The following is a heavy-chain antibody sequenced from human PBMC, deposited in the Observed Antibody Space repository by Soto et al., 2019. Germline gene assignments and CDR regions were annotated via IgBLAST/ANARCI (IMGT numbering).Heavy chain of an antibody. Sequence: PSETLSLTCAVSGYSISSGYYWDWIRQPPGKGLEWIGSIYHSGSTYYNPSLKSRVTISVDTSKNQFSLKLSSVTAADTAVYYCARDQYDSSGNWFDPWGRGTLVTVSS. V-gene: IGHV4-38-2*02. D-gene: IGHD3-22*01. CDR1: GYSISSGYY. CDR3: ARDQYDSSGNWFDP. CDR2: IYHSGST. J-gene: IGHJ5*02.